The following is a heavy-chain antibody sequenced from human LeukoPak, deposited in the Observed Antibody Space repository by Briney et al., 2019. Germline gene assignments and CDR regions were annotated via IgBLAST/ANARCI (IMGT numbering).Heavy chain of an antibody. CDR2: ISAYNGGT. Sequence: ASVKVSCKASGYTFTSYGISWVRQAPGQGLEWMGWISAYNGGTNYAQKFQGRVKMSRDTSIRTAYMELSSLRSDDTAVYYCARDGVTDYWGQGTLVTVSS. V-gene: IGHV1-18*01. CDR1: GYTFTSYG. CDR3: ARDGVTDY. D-gene: IGHD3-3*01. J-gene: IGHJ4*02.